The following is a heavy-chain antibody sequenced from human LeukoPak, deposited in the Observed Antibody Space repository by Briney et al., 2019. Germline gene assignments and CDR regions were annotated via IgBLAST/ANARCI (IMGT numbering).Heavy chain of an antibody. CDR3: AKRLTYYFDSGGYYYFDY. D-gene: IGHD3-22*01. V-gene: IGHV3-23*01. CDR2: ISGSGGT. Sequence: GGSLRLSCAASGFTFSNYAMTWVRRSPGKGLEWVTAISGSGGTSYADTVKGRFTVSRDNSKNTLYLEMNSLRAEDTAVYFCAKRLTYYFDSGGYYYFDYWGQGTLVTVSS. CDR1: GFTFSNYA. J-gene: IGHJ4*02.